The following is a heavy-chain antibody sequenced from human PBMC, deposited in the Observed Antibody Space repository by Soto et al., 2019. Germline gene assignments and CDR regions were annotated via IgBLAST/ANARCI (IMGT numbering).Heavy chain of an antibody. D-gene: IGHD2-8*01. Sequence: GASVKVSCKASGGTFSSYTISWVRQAPGQGLEWMGRIIPILGIANYAQKFQGRVTITADNSKNTLYLQMNSLRAEDTAVYYCAQISAVLMWGQGTLVTVSS. CDR1: GGTFSSYT. J-gene: IGHJ4*02. CDR3: AQISAVLM. V-gene: IGHV1-69*02. CDR2: IIPILGIA.